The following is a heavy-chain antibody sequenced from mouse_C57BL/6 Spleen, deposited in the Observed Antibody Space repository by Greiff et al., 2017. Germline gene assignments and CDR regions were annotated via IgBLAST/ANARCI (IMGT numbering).Heavy chain of an antibody. D-gene: IGHD1-1*01. CDR2: ISDGGSYT. CDR3: ARGTTVVAPFDD. J-gene: IGHJ2*01. CDR1: GFTFSSYA. V-gene: IGHV5-4*03. Sequence: DVMLVESGGGLVKPGGSLKLSCAASGFTFSSYAMSWVRQTPEKRLEWVATISDGGSYTYYPDNVKGRFTISRDNAKNNLYLQLSHLKSEDTAMYYCARGTTVVAPFDDWGQGTTLTVSS.